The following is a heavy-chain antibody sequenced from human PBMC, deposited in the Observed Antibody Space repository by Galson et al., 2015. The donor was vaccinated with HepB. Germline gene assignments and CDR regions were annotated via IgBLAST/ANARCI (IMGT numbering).Heavy chain of an antibody. J-gene: IGHJ4*02. CDR1: GFTFRNFA. CDR3: AKQAGNFIESWYLDY. V-gene: IGHV3-23*03. Sequence: SLRLSCAASGFTFRNFAMSWVRQAPGKGLEWVSSIEKDGSGTYSADSVGGRFTISRDNSKNTLYLQLNSLRGEDTAVYYCAKQAGNFIESWYLDYWGQGSLVTVSS. CDR2: IEKDGSGT. D-gene: IGHD2/OR15-2a*01.